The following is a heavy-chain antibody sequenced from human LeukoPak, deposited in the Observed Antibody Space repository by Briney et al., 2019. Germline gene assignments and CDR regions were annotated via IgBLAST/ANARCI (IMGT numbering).Heavy chain of an antibody. CDR2: ISSSGSTI. D-gene: IGHD3-9*01. CDR1: GFTLSDYY. J-gene: IGHJ4*02. V-gene: IGHV3-11*04. CDR3: ARGYFDWLYYFDY. Sequence: GGSLRPACAASGFTLSDYYISWIRQAQGKGLEWVSYISSSGSTIYYADSVKGRFTISRDNAKNSLYLQMNSLRAEDTAVYYCARGYFDWLYYFDYWGQGTLVTVSS.